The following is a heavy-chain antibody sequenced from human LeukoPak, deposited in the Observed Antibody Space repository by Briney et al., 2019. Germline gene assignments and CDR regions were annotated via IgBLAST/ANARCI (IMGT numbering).Heavy chain of an antibody. V-gene: IGHV4-39*07. Sequence: SETLSLTCTVYGGSISSTGYYWGWIRQPPGKGLEWLGNIYYTGSTNYNPSLKSRVTISVDTPKKQFSLKLSSVTAADTAVYYCARDSDSSSWHFDYWGQGTLVTVSS. CDR3: ARDSDSSSWHFDY. CDR2: IYYTGST. J-gene: IGHJ4*02. D-gene: IGHD6-13*01. CDR1: GGSISSTGYY.